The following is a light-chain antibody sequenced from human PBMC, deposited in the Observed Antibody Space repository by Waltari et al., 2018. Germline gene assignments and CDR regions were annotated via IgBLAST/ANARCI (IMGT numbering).Light chain of an antibody. CDR1: QRISSY. J-gene: IGKJ1*01. CDR2: ADS. CDR3: QQTYNNFRT. V-gene: IGKV1-39*01. Sequence: IQMTQSPSSLSASVGDRVTITCRASQRISSYLNWYQQKPGKAPQLLSYADSSLESGVPSRFSGSGFGTDCTLTINGLQAEDYAAYYCQQTYNNFRTFGQGTKVDVK.